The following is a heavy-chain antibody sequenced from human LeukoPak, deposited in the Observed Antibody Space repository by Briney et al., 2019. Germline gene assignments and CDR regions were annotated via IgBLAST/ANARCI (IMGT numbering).Heavy chain of an antibody. CDR3: LKDRGPTMKGTKLQH. CDR1: GFTINNYA. V-gene: IGHV3-64D*06. D-gene: IGHD3-22*01. J-gene: IGHJ1*01. CDR2: INSYEGST. Sequence: VGTLTHSRSATGFTINNYAMHWIPHALGKRPQYISAINSYEGSTYYPDYINRRFAISSANSQDTLYLQIQRKRAEDMVLYTCLKDRGPTMKGTKLQHWGQGTLVIVSS.